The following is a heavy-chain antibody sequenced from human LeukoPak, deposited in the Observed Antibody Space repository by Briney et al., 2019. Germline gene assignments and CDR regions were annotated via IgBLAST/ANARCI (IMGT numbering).Heavy chain of an antibody. CDR1: GFTFSDYS. CDR2: ISSNSAYL. D-gene: IGHD2-15*01. Sequence: GGSLRLSCAASGFTFSDYSMNWVRQAPGKGLEGVSSISSNSAYLYYVDSLRGRFTVSRDNAKSSLSLQMNSLRVEDTAVYYCARAHCSGRGCYQRYDGFDIWGQGTVVTVSS. CDR3: ARAHCSGRGCYQRYDGFDI. J-gene: IGHJ3*02. V-gene: IGHV3-21*01.